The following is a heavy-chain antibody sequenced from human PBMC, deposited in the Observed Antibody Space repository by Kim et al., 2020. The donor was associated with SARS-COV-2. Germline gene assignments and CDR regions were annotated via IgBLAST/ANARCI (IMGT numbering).Heavy chain of an antibody. CDR1: GFTFTTYA. CDR3: ARDLLRFYDSSGYIDYFDF. Sequence: ASVKVSCKASGFTFTTYAMHWVRQAPGQRLEWMGWINADNGNTKYSQKFQGRFTITRDTSASTAYMELSSLRSEDTAVYYCARDLLRFYDSSGYIDYFDFWGPGTLVTVSS. J-gene: IGHJ4*02. D-gene: IGHD3-22*01. V-gene: IGHV1-3*01. CDR2: INADNGNT.